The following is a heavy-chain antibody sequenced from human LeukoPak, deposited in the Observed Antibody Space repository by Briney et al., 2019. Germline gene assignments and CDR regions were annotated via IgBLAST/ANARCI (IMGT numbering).Heavy chain of an antibody. CDR3: ARGRRGSSSSGIDY. J-gene: IGHJ4*02. D-gene: IGHD6-6*01. V-gene: IGHV4-39*01. CDR1: GGSISSSSYY. Sequence: KASETLSLTCTVSGGSISSSSYYWGWIRQPPGKGLEWIGSIYYSGSTYYNPSLKSRVTISVDTSKNQFSLKLSSVTAADTAVYYCARGRRGSSSSGIDYWGQGTLVTVSP. CDR2: IYYSGST.